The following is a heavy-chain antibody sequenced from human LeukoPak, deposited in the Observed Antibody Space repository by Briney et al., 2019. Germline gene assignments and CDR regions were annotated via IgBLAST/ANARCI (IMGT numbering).Heavy chain of an antibody. CDR2: ISSSGSTI. V-gene: IGHV3-11*04. D-gene: IGHD2-15*01. CDR3: ARHDCSGGSCSFDY. CDR1: GFTFSDYY. Sequence: GGSLRLSCAASGFTFSDYYMSWIRQAPEKGPEWVSYISSSGSTIYYADSVKGRFTISRDNAKNSLYLQMNSLRAEDTAVYYCARHDCSGGSCSFDYWGQGTLVTVSS. J-gene: IGHJ4*02.